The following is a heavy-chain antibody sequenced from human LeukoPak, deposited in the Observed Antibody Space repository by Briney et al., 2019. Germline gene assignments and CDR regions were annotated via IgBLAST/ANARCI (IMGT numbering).Heavy chain of an antibody. D-gene: IGHD1-26*01. CDR1: GGSISGHF. CDR3: ARGGASSRYFGY. CDR2: VSYSGDT. V-gene: IGHV4-59*11. J-gene: IGHJ4*02. Sequence: SETLSLTCTVSGGSISGHFWSWIRQPPGKGLEWIGFVSYSGDTNYSPSFNGRVTISLATSKSQFSLNLNSVTAADTAVYFCARGGASSRYFGYWGQGTLVTVSS.